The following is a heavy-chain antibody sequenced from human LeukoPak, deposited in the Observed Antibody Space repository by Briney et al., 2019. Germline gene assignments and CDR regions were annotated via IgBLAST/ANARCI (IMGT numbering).Heavy chain of an antibody. Sequence: GGSLRLSCAASGFSFSGHWMHWARHLPGKGLVWVSRISPTGSTTSYAHSVKGRFTVSRDNAKNTFYLQVNNLRAEDTAVYYCARGPSSNWSGLDFWGQGTLLTVSS. CDR2: ISPTGSTT. J-gene: IGHJ4*02. CDR3: ARGPSSNWSGLDF. CDR1: GFSFSGHW. D-gene: IGHD6-13*01. V-gene: IGHV3-74*01.